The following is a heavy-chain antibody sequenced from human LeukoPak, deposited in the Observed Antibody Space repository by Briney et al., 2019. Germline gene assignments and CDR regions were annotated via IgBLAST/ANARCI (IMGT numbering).Heavy chain of an antibody. D-gene: IGHD3-10*01. CDR1: GFTFDTYA. CDR2: ITGSAGST. V-gene: IGHV3-23*01. Sequence: GGSLGLSCEASGFTFDTYAMSWVRQAPGKGLEWVSAITGSAGSTYYADSVKGRFTISRDNSKNTLYLQMSSLRAEDTAVYHCAKVGRGTYGSGSYYNPNWFDPWGQGTLVTVSS. J-gene: IGHJ5*02. CDR3: AKVGRGTYGSGSYYNPNWFDP.